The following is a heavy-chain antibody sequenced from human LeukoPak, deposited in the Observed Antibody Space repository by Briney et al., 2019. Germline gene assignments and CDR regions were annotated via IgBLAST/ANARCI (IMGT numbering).Heavy chain of an antibody. CDR3: ATRVGATDYFDY. CDR2: FDPEDGET. Sequence: ASVKVSRKVSGYTLTELSMHWVRQAPGKGLGWMGGFDPEDGETIYAQKFQGRVTMTEDTSTDTAYMELSSLRSEDTAVYYCATRVGATDYFDYWGQGTLVTVSS. D-gene: IGHD1-26*01. CDR1: GYTLTELS. V-gene: IGHV1-24*01. J-gene: IGHJ4*02.